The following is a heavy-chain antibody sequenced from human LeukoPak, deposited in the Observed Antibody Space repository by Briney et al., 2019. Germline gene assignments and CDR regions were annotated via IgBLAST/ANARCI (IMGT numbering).Heavy chain of an antibody. CDR2: ISSSGTTI. CDR1: GFTFSSYE. V-gene: IGHV3-48*03. Sequence: GSLRLSCAASGFTFSSYEMNWVRQAPGKGLEWLSYISSSGTTIKYADSVKGRFTISRDNAKNSLYLQVNSLRAEDTAVYYCARIMITVTTSDYWGQGTLVTVSS. D-gene: IGHD4-17*01. J-gene: IGHJ4*02. CDR3: ARIMITVTTSDY.